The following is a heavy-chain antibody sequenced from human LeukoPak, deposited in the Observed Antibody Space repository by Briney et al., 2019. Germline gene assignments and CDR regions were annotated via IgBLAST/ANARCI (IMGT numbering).Heavy chain of an antibody. Sequence: GGSLRLSCAASGFTVSSNYMSWVRQAPGKGLEWVSIIYSGGSTYYSDSVKGRFTISRDNSKNTLCLQMNSLRAEDTAVYYCAREGVVVVTGDYYYAMDVWGQGTTVTVSS. J-gene: IGHJ6*02. CDR2: IYSGGST. CDR1: GFTVSSNY. CDR3: AREGVVVVTGDYYYAMDV. D-gene: IGHD2-21*02. V-gene: IGHV3-53*01.